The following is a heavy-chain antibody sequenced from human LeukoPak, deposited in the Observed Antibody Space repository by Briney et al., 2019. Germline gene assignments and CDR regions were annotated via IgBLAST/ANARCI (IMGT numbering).Heavy chain of an antibody. CDR2: IIPIFGTA. Sequence: ASVKVSCKASGGTFSSYAISWVRQAPGQGLEWMGGIIPIFGTANYAQKFQGRVTITADESTSTAYMELSSLRSEDTAVYYCARDRLGDYYDSSGYFYYMDVWGKGTTVTVSS. V-gene: IGHV1-69*13. CDR1: GGTFSSYA. J-gene: IGHJ6*03. D-gene: IGHD3-22*01. CDR3: ARDRLGDYYDSSGYFYYMDV.